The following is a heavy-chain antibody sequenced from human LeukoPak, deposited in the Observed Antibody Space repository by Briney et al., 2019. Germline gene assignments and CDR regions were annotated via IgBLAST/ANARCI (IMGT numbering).Heavy chain of an antibody. CDR2: ISSSGSTI. V-gene: IGHV3-48*03. CDR3: ERVGWLRFFDY. D-gene: IGHD5-12*01. J-gene: IGHJ4*02. CDR1: GFTFSSYE. Sequence: RTGGSLRLSCAASGFTFSSYEMNWVRQGPGKGLEWVSYISSSGSTIYYADSVKGRFTISRDNAKKSVYLQMNSLRAEDTAVYYCERVGWLRFFDYWGQGTLVTVSS.